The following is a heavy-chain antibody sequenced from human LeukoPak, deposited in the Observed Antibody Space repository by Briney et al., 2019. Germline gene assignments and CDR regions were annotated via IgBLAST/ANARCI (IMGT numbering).Heavy chain of an antibody. Sequence: ASVKVSCKASGYTFTSYDIYWVRQATGQGLEWMGWMNPNSGNTGYAQKFQGRVTMTRNTSISTAYMELSSLRSKDTAVYYCLGRQLGDDYWGQGTLVTVSS. CDR2: MNPNSGNT. V-gene: IGHV1-8*01. D-gene: IGHD6-13*01. CDR3: LGRQLGDDY. CDR1: GYTFTSYD. J-gene: IGHJ4*02.